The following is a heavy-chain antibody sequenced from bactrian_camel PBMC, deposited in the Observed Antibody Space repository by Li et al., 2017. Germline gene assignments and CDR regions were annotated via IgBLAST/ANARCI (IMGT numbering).Heavy chain of an antibody. D-gene: IGHD6*01. V-gene: IGHV3S53*01. J-gene: IGHJ4*01. CDR2: IASDGTT. Sequence: HVQLVESGGGSVRDGGSLRLSCVASESMYCMTWSRQAPGKEREGVAFIASDGTTKYSDSVKGRFTISKDNANNHWYLQMNSLKPEDTAMYYCAAGPRLYGGSWSFPRWYKYWGQGTQVTVS. CDR1: ESMYC. CDR3: AAGPRLYGGSWSFPRWYKY.